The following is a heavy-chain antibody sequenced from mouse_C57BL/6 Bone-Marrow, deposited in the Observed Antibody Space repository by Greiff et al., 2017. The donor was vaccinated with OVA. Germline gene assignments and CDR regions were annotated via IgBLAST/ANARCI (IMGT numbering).Heavy chain of an antibody. V-gene: IGHV1-59*01. J-gene: IGHJ3*01. Sequence: VQLQQPGAELVRPGTSVKLSCKASGYTFTSYWMHWVKQRPGQGLEWIGVIDPSDSYTNYNQKFKGKATLTVDTSSSTAYMQLSSLTSEDSAVYYCASLYYDYTWCAYWGKGTLVTVSA. CDR1: GYTFTSYW. CDR3: ASLYYDYTWCAY. D-gene: IGHD2-4*01. CDR2: IDPSDSYT.